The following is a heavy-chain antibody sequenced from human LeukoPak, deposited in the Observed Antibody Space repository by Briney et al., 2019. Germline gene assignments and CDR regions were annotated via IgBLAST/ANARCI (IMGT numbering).Heavy chain of an antibody. CDR2: IIPIFGTA. CDR1: GRTFSSYA. CDR3: ARAFAGYCSSTSCPNYYYYYYMDV. Sequence: SVKVSCKASGRTFSSYAISWVRQAPGQGLEWMGGIIPIFGTANYAQKFQGRVTITADESTSTAYMELSSLRFEDTAVYYCARAFAGYCSSTSCPNYYYYYYMDVWGKGTTVTVSS. D-gene: IGHD2-2*01. J-gene: IGHJ6*03. V-gene: IGHV1-69*01.